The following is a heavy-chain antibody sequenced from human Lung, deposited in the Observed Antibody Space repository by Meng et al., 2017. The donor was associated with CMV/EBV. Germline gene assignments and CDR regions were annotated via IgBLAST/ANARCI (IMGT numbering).Heavy chain of an antibody. D-gene: IGHD6-6*01. Sequence: ESXKISXAASGFTFSSYAMSWVRQAPGKGLEWVSVIYSGGSSTYYADSVKGRFTISRDNSKNTLYLQMNSLRAEDTAVYYCAKVGQGYSSSSDYYYGMDVWGQGTTVTVSS. V-gene: IGHV3-23*03. CDR2: IYSGGSST. CDR1: GFTFSSYA. J-gene: IGHJ6*02. CDR3: AKVGQGYSSSSDYYYGMDV.